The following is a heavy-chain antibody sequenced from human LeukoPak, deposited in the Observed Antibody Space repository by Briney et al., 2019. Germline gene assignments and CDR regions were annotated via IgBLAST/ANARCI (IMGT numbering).Heavy chain of an antibody. J-gene: IGHJ4*02. CDR3: AREDTAMVNSFDY. D-gene: IGHD5-18*01. CDR1: GFTFSSYS. V-gene: IGHV3-21*01. Sequence: GGSLRLSCAASGFTFSSYSMNWVRQAPGKGLEWVSSISSSSSYIYYADSVKGRFTISRDNAKNSLYLQMNSLRADDTAVYYCAREDTAMVNSFDYWGQGTLVTVSS. CDR2: ISSSSSYI.